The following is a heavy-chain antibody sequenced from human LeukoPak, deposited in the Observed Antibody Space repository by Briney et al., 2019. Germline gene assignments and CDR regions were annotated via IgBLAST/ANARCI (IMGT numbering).Heavy chain of an antibody. CDR2: IYTGGST. J-gene: IGHJ4*02. CDR1: GFTVSSNY. CDR3: ARDLFI. V-gene: IGHV3-53*01. Sequence: GGSLRPSCAASGFTVSSNYMNWVRQAPGKGLEWVSVIYTGGSTYYADSVKGRFTISRDNSKNTVYLQMNSLRAEDTAVYYCARDLFIWGQGTLVTVPS.